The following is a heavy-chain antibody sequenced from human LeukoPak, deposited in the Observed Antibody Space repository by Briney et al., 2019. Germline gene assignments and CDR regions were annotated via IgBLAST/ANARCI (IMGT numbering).Heavy chain of an antibody. CDR3: AKGGRYCSSTSCYTS. CDR2: ISYDGSNK. J-gene: IGHJ5*02. D-gene: IGHD2-2*02. CDR1: GFTFSTSA. Sequence: GGSLRLSCAASGFTFSTSAIHWVRQAPGKGLEWVAVISYDGSNKYYADSVKGRFTISRDNSKNTLYLQMNTLTAEDTAVYYCAKGGRYCSSTSCYTSWGQGTLVTVSS. V-gene: IGHV3-30-3*01.